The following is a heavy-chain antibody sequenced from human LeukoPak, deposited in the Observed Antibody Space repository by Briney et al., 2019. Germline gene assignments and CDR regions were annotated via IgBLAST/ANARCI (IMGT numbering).Heavy chain of an antibody. V-gene: IGHV4-39*01. CDR2: WYYSGNT. Sequence: SETLSLTCTVSGGSISSSRYYGGWIRQPPGKGLEWIGSWYYSGNTYYNPSLKSRVTISVDTSKNQFSLKLSSVTAADTAVYYCARQWYYGSGRTPPHFDYWGQGTLVTVSS. CDR1: GGSISSSRYY. CDR3: ARQWYYGSGRTPPHFDY. D-gene: IGHD3-10*01. J-gene: IGHJ4*02.